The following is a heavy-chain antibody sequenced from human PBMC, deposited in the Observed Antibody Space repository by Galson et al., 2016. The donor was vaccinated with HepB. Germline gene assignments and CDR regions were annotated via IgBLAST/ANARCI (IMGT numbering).Heavy chain of an antibody. CDR2: IIPIFATA. V-gene: IGHV1-69*13. CDR1: GGTFSSCA. Sequence: SVKVSCKASGGTFSSCAISWVRQAPGQGLEWMGGIIPIFATANYAQKFQDRVTITADESTNTTYMHLRSLRSDDTAVYYCARDAISGGNNWTPFHWGQGTLVTVSS. CDR3: ARDAISGGNNWTPFH. D-gene: IGHD1-1*01. J-gene: IGHJ4*02.